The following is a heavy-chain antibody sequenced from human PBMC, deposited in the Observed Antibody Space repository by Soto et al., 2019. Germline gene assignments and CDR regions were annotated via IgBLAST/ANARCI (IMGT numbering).Heavy chain of an antibody. CDR1: GFSLSTNGVG. Sequence: QITLEESGPPRVKPTQTLTLTCTFSGFSLSTNGVGVGWVRQPPGKALERLALIYWDDDKRYSPSLRSRLTITKDTSRNQVVLTMTNMDPVDTATYYCVPRAGLQGNWNGGYFDFWGQGALVAVSS. J-gene: IGHJ4*02. V-gene: IGHV2-5*02. CDR2: IYWDDDK. D-gene: IGHD1-1*01. CDR3: VPRAGLQGNWNGGYFDF.